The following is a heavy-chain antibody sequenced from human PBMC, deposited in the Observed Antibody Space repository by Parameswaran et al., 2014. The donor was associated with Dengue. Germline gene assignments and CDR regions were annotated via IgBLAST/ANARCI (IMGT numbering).Heavy chain of an antibody. CDR3: AKATAMVRGVMSGMDV. J-gene: IGHJ6*02. V-gene: IGHV3-30*18. Sequence: WIRQPREGLEWVAVISYDGSNKYYADSVKGRFTISRDNSKNTLYLQMNSLRAEDTAVYYCAKATAMVRGVMSGMDVWGQGTTVTVSS. D-gene: IGHD3-10*01. CDR2: ISYDGSNK.